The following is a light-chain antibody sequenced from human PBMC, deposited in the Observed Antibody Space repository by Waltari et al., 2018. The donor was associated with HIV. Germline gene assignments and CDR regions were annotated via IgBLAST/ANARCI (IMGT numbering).Light chain of an antibody. Sequence: QSVLTQPPSASGTPGQRVTISCSGSSSKIGSNTVNWYQQLPGTAPKLLIYSNNQLPSGVPDRCSGSKSGTSASLAISGLQSEDEADYYCAAWQDSLNGSWVFGGGTKLTVL. J-gene: IGLJ3*02. V-gene: IGLV1-44*01. CDR3: AAWQDSLNGSWV. CDR2: SNN. CDR1: SSKIGSNT.